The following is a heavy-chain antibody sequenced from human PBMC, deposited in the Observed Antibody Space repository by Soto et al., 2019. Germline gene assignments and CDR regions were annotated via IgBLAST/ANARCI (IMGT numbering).Heavy chain of an antibody. CDR1: GYTFTNYD. V-gene: IGHV1-46*01. CDR3: ARAYYDFWSGYYRANYYYYGMDV. D-gene: IGHD3-3*01. J-gene: IGHJ6*02. CDR2: INPSGGST. Sequence: ASVKVSCKASGYTFTNYDINWVRQAPGQGLEWMGIINPSGGSTSYAQKFQGRVTMTRDTSTSTVYMELSSLRSEDTAVYYCARAYYDFWSGYYRANYYYYGMDVWGQGTTVTVSS.